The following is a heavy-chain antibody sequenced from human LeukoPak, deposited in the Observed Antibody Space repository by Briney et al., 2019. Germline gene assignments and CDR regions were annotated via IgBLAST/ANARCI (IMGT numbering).Heavy chain of an antibody. J-gene: IGHJ4*02. D-gene: IGHD1-26*01. Sequence: GRPLRLSCAASGLTFDDYAMHWVRQAPGKGLEWVSGISWNSGSIGYADSVKGRFTISRDNAKNSLYLQMNSLRAEDTALYYCAKGLQGSFDYWGQGTLVTVSS. CDR3: AKGLQGSFDY. CDR2: ISWNSGSI. CDR1: GLTFDDYA. V-gene: IGHV3-9*01.